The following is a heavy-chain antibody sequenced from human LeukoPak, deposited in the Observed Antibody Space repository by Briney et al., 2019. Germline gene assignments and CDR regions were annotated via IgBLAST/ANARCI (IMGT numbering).Heavy chain of an antibody. CDR1: GFTLRSYA. J-gene: IGHJ6*03. V-gene: IGHV3-30-3*01. CDR2: MSYDGSNK. Sequence: GGSLRLSCAASGFTLRSYAMHWVRQAPGKGLEWVAVMSYDGSNKNYADSVKGRFTISRDNSKNTLYLQMNSLRAEDTAVYYCARDPVSDYYMDAWGKGTTVTVSS. CDR3: ARDPVSDYYMDA.